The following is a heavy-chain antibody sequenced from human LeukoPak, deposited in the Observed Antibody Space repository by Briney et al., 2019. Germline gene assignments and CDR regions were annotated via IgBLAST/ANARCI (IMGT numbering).Heavy chain of an antibody. Sequence: PGGSLRLSCAASGFTFSNYGMHWVRQAPGKGLEWVAVISSAGGTKYYADSVKGRFTISRDNSKNTLYLEMNSLRTEDTAVYYCARDLLGYNYYYMDVWGKGPRSPSP. CDR3: ARDLLGYNYYYMDV. J-gene: IGHJ6*03. CDR2: ISSAGGTK. CDR1: GFTFSNYG. D-gene: IGHD3-16*02. V-gene: IGHV3-30*03.